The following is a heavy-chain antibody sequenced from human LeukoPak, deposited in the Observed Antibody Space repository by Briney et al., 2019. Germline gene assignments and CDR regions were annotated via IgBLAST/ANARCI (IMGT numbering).Heavy chain of an antibody. J-gene: IGHJ6*02. Sequence: SETLSLTCAVYGGSLSGYYWSWIRQPPGKGLEWIGEINHSGSTNYNPSLKSRVTISVDTSKNQFSLKLSSVTAADTAVYYCARARDCSSTSCYSYYYYYYGMDVWGQGTTVTVSS. CDR3: ARARDCSSTSCYSYYYYYYGMDV. V-gene: IGHV4-34*01. CDR2: INHSGST. D-gene: IGHD2-2*02. CDR1: GGSLSGYY.